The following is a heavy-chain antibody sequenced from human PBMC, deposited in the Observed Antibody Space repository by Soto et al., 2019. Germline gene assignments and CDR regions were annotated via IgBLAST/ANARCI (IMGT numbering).Heavy chain of an antibody. Sequence: PGGSLRLSCAISGFSVSSNYLSWVHQAPGKGLEWVSVHYSGGSTYYADSVQGRFTISRDKSNHTLYLQMRRVRAEDTAVYFCARHRHPRGTVGATSPLDPWGQGTQVTVSS. CDR2: HYSGGST. CDR1: GFSVSSNY. V-gene: IGHV3-53*01. D-gene: IGHD1-26*01. J-gene: IGHJ5*02. CDR3: ARHRHPRGTVGATSPLDP.